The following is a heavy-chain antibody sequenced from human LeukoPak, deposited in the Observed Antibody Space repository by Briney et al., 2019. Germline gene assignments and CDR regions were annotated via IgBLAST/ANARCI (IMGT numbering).Heavy chain of an antibody. D-gene: IGHD4-17*01. CDR2: ISGSGGST. J-gene: IGHJ5*02. Sequence: GASLRLSCAASGFTFSSYGMSWVREAPGKGLEGISGISGSGGSTYYADSVKGRFTISRDNSKNTLCLQMNSLRAEDTAVYYCAKLWEGDYGGLDPWGQGTLVTVSS. CDR3: AKLWEGDYGGLDP. CDR1: GFTFSSYG. V-gene: IGHV3-23*01.